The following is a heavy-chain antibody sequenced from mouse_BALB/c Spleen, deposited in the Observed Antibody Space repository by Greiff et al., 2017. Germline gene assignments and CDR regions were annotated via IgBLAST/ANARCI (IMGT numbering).Heavy chain of an antibody. V-gene: IGHV1-5*01. CDR2: IYPGNSDT. CDR1: GYSFTSYW. Sequence: EVQLQQPGAELVRPGASVKLSCKASGYSFTSYWMHWVKQRPGQGLEWIGAIYPGNSDTSYNQKFKGKAKLTAVTSTSTAYMELSRLTNEDSAVYYCTGGYDTVFAYWGQGTLVTVSA. J-gene: IGHJ3*01. D-gene: IGHD2-2*01. CDR3: TGGYDTVFAY.